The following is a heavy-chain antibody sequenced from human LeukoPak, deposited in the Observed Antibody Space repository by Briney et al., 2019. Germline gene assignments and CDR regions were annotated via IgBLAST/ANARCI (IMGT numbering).Heavy chain of an antibody. CDR1: NGSVNSGDYY. V-gene: IGHV4-30-4*08. D-gene: IGHD1-26*01. Sequence: SQTLSLTCSVSNGSVNSGDYYWTWIRQPPGKGLEWVGHIYRMRITNYSPSLESRVSISLDTSENQFSLNLRSVTAADTAMYYCARSLWSGKGGRGLGSWGQGTLVTVSS. CDR3: ARSLWSGKGGRGLGS. CDR2: IYRMRIT. J-gene: IGHJ5*02.